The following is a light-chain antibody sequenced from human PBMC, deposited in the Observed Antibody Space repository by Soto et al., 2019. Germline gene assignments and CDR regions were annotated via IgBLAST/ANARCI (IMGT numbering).Light chain of an antibody. CDR3: HQYDSSPLT. J-gene: IGKJ4*01. Sequence: EIVLTQSPGTLSLSPGERATLSCRASQSVSSSYSAWYQQKPGQAPRLLIYGASSRATGIPDRFSGSGSGTDFTLTISRLEPEDFAVYYCHQYDSSPLTFGGGTKVEIK. CDR1: QSVSSSY. CDR2: GAS. V-gene: IGKV3-20*01.